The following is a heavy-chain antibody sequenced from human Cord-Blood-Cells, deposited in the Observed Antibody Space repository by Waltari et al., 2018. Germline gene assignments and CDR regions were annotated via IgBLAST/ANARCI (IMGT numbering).Heavy chain of an antibody. J-gene: IGHJ3*02. CDR3: ARRTAARSGAFDI. V-gene: IGHV4-39*07. CDR1: GGSISSSSYY. D-gene: IGHD5-18*01. Sequence: QLPLQEAAPGLVKPSETLSLTCTVSGGSISSSSYYWGWIRQPPGKGLEWIGSIYYSGSTYYNPSLKSRVTISVDTSKNQFSLKLSSVTAADTAVYYCARRTAARSGAFDIWGQGTMVT. CDR2: IYYSGST.